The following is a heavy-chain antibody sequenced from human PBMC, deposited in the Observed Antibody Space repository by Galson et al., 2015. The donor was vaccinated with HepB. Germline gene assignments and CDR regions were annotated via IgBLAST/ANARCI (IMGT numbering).Heavy chain of an antibody. J-gene: IGHJ4*02. D-gene: IGHD2-8*01. Sequence: SLRLSCAASGFTFSNYAMNWVRQAPGKGLEWVSGISNTGDNTYYTDSVRGRFTISRDNSKNTLYLQMNSLRAEDTAVYYCAKDSLPTGIYLWYFDYWGQGTLVTVSS. CDR3: AKDSLPTGIYLWYFDY. V-gene: IGHV3-23*01. CDR1: GFTFSNYA. CDR2: ISNTGDNT.